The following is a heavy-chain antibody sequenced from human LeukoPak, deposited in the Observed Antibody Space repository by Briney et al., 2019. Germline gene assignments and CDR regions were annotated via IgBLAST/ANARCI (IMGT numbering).Heavy chain of an antibody. CDR1: GGTFSSYA. CDR2: IIPIFGTA. CDR3: ARGRIAVANNWFDP. J-gene: IGHJ5*02. D-gene: IGHD6-19*01. Sequence: ASVKVSCKASGGTFSSYAISWVRQAPGQGLEWMGGIIPIFGTANYAQKFQGRVTITTDESTSTAYMELSSLRSEDTAVYYCARGRIAVANNWFDPWAGEPWSPSPQ. V-gene: IGHV1-69*05.